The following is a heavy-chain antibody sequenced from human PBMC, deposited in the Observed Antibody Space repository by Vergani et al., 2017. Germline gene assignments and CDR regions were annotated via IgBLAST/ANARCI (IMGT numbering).Heavy chain of an antibody. D-gene: IGHD3-9*01. CDR1: GGPISGFY. Sequence: QVQLQESGPGLVKSSETLSLTCTVSGGPISGFYWSWVRLPAGKGLEWIGRIHSSGTSHYSPSLKSRVTVSVDTSKKQFSLKLNSVTAADTAVYFCARVMFRDEASTGYRLKGMDIWGQGTTFTISS. J-gene: IGHJ6*02. CDR3: ARVMFRDEASTGYRLKGMDI. CDR2: IHSSGTS. V-gene: IGHV4-4*07.